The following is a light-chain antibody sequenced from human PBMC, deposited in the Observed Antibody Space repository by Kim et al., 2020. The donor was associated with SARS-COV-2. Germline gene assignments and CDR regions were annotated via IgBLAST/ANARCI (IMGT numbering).Light chain of an antibody. V-gene: IGKV3-20*01. CDR1: QSTRNNS. J-gene: IGKJ5*01. CDR3: QQDGSSLPIT. CDR2: GAS. Sequence: EIVLTQSPGTLYLSPGETATLSRRASQSTRNNSSAWSQQKRGQAPRLLIHGASNRATDIPDRFSGSGSGTDFTLTISRLEPEDFVVYYCQQDGSSLPITFGQGTRLEIK.